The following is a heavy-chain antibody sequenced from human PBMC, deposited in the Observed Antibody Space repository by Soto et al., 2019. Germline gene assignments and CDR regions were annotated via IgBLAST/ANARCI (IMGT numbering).Heavy chain of an antibody. Sequence: EVQLVESGGGLVKPGGSLRLSCAASGFTFSSYSMNWVRQAPGKGLEWVSSISSSSSYIYYADSVKGRFTISRDNAKNSLYLQMNSLRAKDTAVYYCARDQRIAVAGTGYWGQGTLVTVSS. D-gene: IGHD6-19*01. CDR3: ARDQRIAVAGTGY. V-gene: IGHV3-21*01. J-gene: IGHJ4*02. CDR1: GFTFSSYS. CDR2: ISSSSSYI.